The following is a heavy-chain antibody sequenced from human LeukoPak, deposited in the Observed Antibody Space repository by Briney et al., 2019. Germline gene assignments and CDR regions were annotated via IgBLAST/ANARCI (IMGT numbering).Heavy chain of an antibody. CDR3: ARLQWLAPFDY. CDR1: GGSISSSSFY. J-gene: IGHJ4*02. D-gene: IGHD6-19*01. V-gene: IGHV4-39*01. Sequence: SETLSLTCTVSGGSISSSSFYWAWIRQPPGKGLEWIGSIYYSGSAYYNPSLKSRATISVDTSKNQFSLKLRSVTAADTAVYYCARLQWLAPFDYWGQGTLVTVSS. CDR2: IYYSGSA.